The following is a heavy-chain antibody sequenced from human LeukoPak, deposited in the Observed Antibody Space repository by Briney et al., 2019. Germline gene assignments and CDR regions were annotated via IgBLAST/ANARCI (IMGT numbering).Heavy chain of an antibody. J-gene: IGHJ4*02. V-gene: IGHV1-46*01. CDR2: INPSGGST. CDR1: GYTFTNYY. Sequence: ASVKVSCKASGYTFTNYYMHWVRQAPGQGLEWMGMINPSGGSTTYAQKFQGRVTMTRDTSTSTVYMELSSLGSEDTAVYYCARVPYCSNGICYTHYYCDYWGQGTLVTVSS. D-gene: IGHD2-8*01. CDR3: ARVPYCSNGICYTHYYCDY.